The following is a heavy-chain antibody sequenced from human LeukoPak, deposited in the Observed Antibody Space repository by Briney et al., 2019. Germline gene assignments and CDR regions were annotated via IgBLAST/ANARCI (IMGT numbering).Heavy chain of an antibody. CDR3: ARVLRYCSGGNCYSGGLGYMDV. D-gene: IGHD2-15*01. CDR1: GFTFTSYS. Sequence: GGSLRLSCAASGFTFTSYSMNWVRQAPGKGLEWVSSISSSSSYIYYADSVKGRFTISRDNAKNSLFLQMNSLRAEDTAVYYCARVLRYCSGGNCYSGGLGYMDVWGKGTTVTISS. V-gene: IGHV3-21*04. CDR2: ISSSSSYI. J-gene: IGHJ6*03.